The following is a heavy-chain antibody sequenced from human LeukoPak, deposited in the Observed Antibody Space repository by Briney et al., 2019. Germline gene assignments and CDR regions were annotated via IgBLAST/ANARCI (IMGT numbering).Heavy chain of an antibody. Sequence: SETLSLTCSVSSGSIMYYYWSWIRQSPGQGLVWIGYVYYTGSTNYNPSLRSRVTMSVDTSKNQFSLNLTSVTAADTAVYYCARLGSYHDVLGQGTTVTVSS. D-gene: IGHD1-26*01. CDR1: SGSIMYYY. CDR3: ARLGSYHDV. J-gene: IGHJ6*02. CDR2: VYYTGST. V-gene: IGHV4-59*01.